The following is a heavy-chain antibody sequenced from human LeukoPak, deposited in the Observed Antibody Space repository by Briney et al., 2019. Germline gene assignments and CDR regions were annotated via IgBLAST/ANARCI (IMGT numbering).Heavy chain of an antibody. V-gene: IGHV3-23*01. CDR2: ISGSGGST. D-gene: IGHD6-13*01. J-gene: IGHJ3*02. Sequence: GGSLRLSCAASGFTFSSYAMSWVRQAPGKGLEWVSAISGSGGSTYYADSVKGRFTISRDNSKNTLYLQMNSLRAEDTAVYYCARDSSSLFLMNDAFDIWGQGTMVTVSS. CDR3: ARDSSSLFLMNDAFDI. CDR1: GFTFSSYA.